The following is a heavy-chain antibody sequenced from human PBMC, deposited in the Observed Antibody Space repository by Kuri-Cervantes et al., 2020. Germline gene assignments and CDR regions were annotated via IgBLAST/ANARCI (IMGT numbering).Heavy chain of an antibody. D-gene: IGHD2-2*01. CDR2: IYYSGST. CDR3: AVGVPAAITFKHRINWFDP. V-gene: IGHV4-59*08. J-gene: IGHJ5*02. CDR1: GGSISSYY. Sequence: GSLRLSCTVSGGSISSYYWGWIRQPPGKGLEWIGYIYYSGSTNYNPSLKSRVTISVDTSKNQFSLKLSSVTAADTAVYYCAVGVPAAITFKHRINWFDPWGQGTLVTVSS.